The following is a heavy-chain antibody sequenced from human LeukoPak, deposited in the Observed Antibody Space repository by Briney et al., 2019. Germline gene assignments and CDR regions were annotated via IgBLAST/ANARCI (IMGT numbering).Heavy chain of an antibody. V-gene: IGHV3-9*01. J-gene: IGHJ4*02. Sequence: GGSLRLSCAASGFTFDDYAMHWVRQAPGKGLEWVSGISWNSGSIGYADSVKGRFTISRDNAKNSLYLQMNSLRAEDTALYYCAKGSRYSYGKFDYWGQGTLVTVSS. CDR3: AKGSRYSYGKFDY. CDR2: ISWNSGSI. CDR1: GFTFDDYA. D-gene: IGHD5-18*01.